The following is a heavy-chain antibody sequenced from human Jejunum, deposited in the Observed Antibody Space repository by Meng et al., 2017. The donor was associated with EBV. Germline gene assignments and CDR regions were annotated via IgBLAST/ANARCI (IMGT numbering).Heavy chain of an antibody. V-gene: IGHV1-3*01. CDR3: TRIQRDVSSGP. Sequence: QVQLVQSGAEVKKPGASVKVSCKASGYTFTSYDIHWLRQAPGERFEWMGWINAGNGNTKYSQKFQDRLTITTDTSASTAYMELSSLTSEDTAVYYCTRIQRDVSSGPWGQGTLVTVSS. CDR2: INAGNGNT. CDR1: GYTFTSYD. D-gene: IGHD1-1*01. J-gene: IGHJ4*02.